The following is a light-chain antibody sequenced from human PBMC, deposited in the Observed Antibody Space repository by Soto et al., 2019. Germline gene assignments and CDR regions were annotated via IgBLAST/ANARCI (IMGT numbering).Light chain of an antibody. J-gene: IGLJ2*01. CDR2: EDN. V-gene: IGLV6-57*04. Sequence: NFMLTQPHSVSESPGKTVTISCTRSSGSIASNYVQWYQQRPGRAPTTVIYEDNRRPSGVSDRFSGTIGISSDSASLTISGLKTEDEADYYCQSYDTSNVVFGGGTKVTVL. CDR1: SGSIASNY. CDR3: QSYDTSNVV.